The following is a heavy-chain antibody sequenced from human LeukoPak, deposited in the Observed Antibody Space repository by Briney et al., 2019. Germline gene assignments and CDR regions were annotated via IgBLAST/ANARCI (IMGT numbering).Heavy chain of an antibody. D-gene: IGHD2-21*02. CDR3: ARSGVVMVTANYYYYYMDV. J-gene: IGHJ6*03. CDR2: ISAYNGNT. CDR1: GYTFTSYG. Sequence: ASVKVSCKASGYTFTSYGISWVRQAPGHGLEWMGWISAYNGNTNYAQKLQRRVTMTTDTSTSTAHMELSSLRSEDTAVYYCARSGVVMVTANYYYYYMDVWGKGTTVTISS. V-gene: IGHV1-18*01.